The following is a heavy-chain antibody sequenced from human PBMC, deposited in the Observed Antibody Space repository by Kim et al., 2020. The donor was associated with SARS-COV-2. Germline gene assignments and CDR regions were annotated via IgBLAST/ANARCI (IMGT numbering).Heavy chain of an antibody. J-gene: IGHJ4*02. D-gene: IGHD4-4*01. V-gene: IGHV1-69*13. Sequence: SVKVSCKASGGTFSSYAISWVRQAPGQGLEWMGGIIPIFGTANYAQKFQGRVTITADESTSTAYMELSSLRSEDTAVYYCAADSHDYSNYGNYYFDYWGQGTLVTVSS. CDR3: AADSHDYSNYGNYYFDY. CDR2: IIPIFGTA. CDR1: GGTFSSYA.